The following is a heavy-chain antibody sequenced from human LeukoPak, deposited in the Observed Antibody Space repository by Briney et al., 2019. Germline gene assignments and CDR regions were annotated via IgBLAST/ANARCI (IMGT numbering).Heavy chain of an antibody. V-gene: IGHV3-23*01. J-gene: IGHJ4*02. CDR3: ARDEPGIVVAGNPLEY. CDR1: GFTFRSYA. D-gene: IGHD6-19*01. CDR2: ISGSGGST. Sequence: GGSLRLSCAASGFTFRSYAMSWVRQAPGKGLEWGSGISGSGGSTYYADSVEGGFTVSRDNAKTSLYLQMNSLRPEDTAVYYCARDEPGIVVAGNPLEYWGQGTLVTVSS.